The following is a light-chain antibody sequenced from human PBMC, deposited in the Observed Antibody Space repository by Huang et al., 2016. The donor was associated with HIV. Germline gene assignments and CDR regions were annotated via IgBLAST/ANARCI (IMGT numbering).Light chain of an antibody. CDR3: QQYNNWPRT. CDR1: QYVSSN. CDR2: GAS. V-gene: IGKV3-15*01. Sequence: ERVMTQSPATLSVSLGETATLSCRASQYVSSNLAWYQQKPGQAPRLLIYGASTRVTDIPARFSGSGSGIEFTLTISTLQSEDFAVYYCQQYNNWPRTFGQGTKLETK. J-gene: IGKJ2*01.